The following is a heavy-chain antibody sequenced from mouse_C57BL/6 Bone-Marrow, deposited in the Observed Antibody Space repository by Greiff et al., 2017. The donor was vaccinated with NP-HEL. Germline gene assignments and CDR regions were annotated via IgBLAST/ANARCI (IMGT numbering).Heavy chain of an antibody. Sequence: VQLQQSGTVLARPGASVKMSCKTSGYTFTSYWMHWVKQRPGQGLEWIGAIYPGNSDTSYNQKFKGKAKLTAVTSASTAYMELSSLTNEDSAVYYCTVYDYGRGYAMDYWGQGTSVTVSS. D-gene: IGHD1-1*01. CDR1: GYTFTSYW. V-gene: IGHV1-5*01. CDR2: IYPGNSDT. J-gene: IGHJ4*01. CDR3: TVYDYGRGYAMDY.